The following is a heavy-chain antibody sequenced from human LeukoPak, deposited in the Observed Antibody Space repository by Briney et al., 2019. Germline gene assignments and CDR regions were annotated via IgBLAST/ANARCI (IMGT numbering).Heavy chain of an antibody. J-gene: IGHJ4*02. CDR1: GFTFSSYA. CDR3: AIVGIAAAGQDY. CDR2: IWYDGNNK. V-gene: IGHV3-33*08. Sequence: PGGSLRLSCAASGFTFSSYAMHWVRQAPGKGLEWVAVIWYDGNNKYYADSVKGRFTISRDNSKNTLYLQMNSLRAEDTAVYYCAIVGIAAAGQDYWGQGTLVTVSS. D-gene: IGHD6-13*01.